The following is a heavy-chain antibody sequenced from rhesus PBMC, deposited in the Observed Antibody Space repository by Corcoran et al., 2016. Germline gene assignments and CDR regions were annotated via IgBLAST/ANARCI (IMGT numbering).Heavy chain of an antibody. D-gene: IGHD6-13*01. CDR1: GGSISSSNW. Sequence: QVQLQKSGPGLVKSSETLSLTCAVSGGSISSSNWWSWIRQPPGKGLEWIGNIGGSSGSTYYNPALKSRVTISKDTSKNQFSLKLSSVTAADTAVYYCARRPGGYFDYWGQGVLVTVSS. CDR2: IGGSSGST. V-gene: IGHV4-65*02. CDR3: ARRPGGYFDY. J-gene: IGHJ4*01.